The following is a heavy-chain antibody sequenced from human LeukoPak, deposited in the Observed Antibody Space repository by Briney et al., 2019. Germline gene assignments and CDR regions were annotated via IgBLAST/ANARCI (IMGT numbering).Heavy chain of an antibody. J-gene: IGHJ5*02. V-gene: IGHV4-61*02. CDR3: ARTYNWFDP. Sequence: PSQTLSLTCTVSGASISSDSYSWNWIRQPAGQGLEYIGRIYTSGSTNYNPSLKSRVTISVDTSKNQFSLKLSSVTAADTAVYYCARTYNWFDPWGQGTLVTVSS. CDR1: GASISSDSYS. CDR2: IYTSGST.